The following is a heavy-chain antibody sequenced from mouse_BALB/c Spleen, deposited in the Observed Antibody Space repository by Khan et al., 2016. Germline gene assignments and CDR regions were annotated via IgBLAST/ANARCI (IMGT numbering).Heavy chain of an antibody. CDR2: ISSGGSS. CDR3: ATKVYYFDY. V-gene: IGHV5-6-5*01. J-gene: IGHJ2*01. Sequence: EVELVESGGGLVKPGGSLKFSCAASGFTFSSYAMSWVRQTPEKRLEWVASISSGGSSFYPDILKDRFTISRDNARNILYLQMSSLRSEDTGMYYSATKVYYFDYWGQGTTLTVSS. CDR1: GFTFSSYA.